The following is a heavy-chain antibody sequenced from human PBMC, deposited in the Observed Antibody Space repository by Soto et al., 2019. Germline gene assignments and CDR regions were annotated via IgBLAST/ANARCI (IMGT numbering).Heavy chain of an antibody. CDR1: GFTFSSYA. Sequence: QVQLVESGGGVVQPGRSLRLSCAASGFTFSSYAMHWVRQAPGKGLEWVAVISYDGSNKYYADSVKGRFTISRDNSKNTLYLQMNSLRAEDTAVYYWARARYYDSSGYYFGGLAYWGQGTLVTVSS. CDR2: ISYDGSNK. J-gene: IGHJ4*02. CDR3: ARARYYDSSGYYFGGLAY. D-gene: IGHD3-22*01. V-gene: IGHV3-30-3*01.